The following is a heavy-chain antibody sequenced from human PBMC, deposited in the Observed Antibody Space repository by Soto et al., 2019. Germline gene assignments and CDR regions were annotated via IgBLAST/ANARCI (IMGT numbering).Heavy chain of an antibody. D-gene: IGHD2-2*01. J-gene: IGHJ6*02. CDR1: GYTLTELS. CDR3: ARMGGIVVVPAAAAWGYYYYGMDV. CDR2: FVPIYGTA. Sequence: ASVKVSCKVSGYTLTELSMHWVRQAPGKGLEWMGGFVPIYGTANYAQKFQGRVTMTADESTSTAYMELSSLRSEDTAVYYCARMGGIVVVPAAAAWGYYYYGMDVWGQGTTVTVSS. V-gene: IGHV1-24*01.